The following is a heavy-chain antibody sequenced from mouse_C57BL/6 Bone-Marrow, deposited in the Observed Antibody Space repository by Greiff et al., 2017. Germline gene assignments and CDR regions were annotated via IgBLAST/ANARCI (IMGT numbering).Heavy chain of an antibody. Sequence: VQLQQSGAELARPGASVKLSCKASGYTFTSYGISWVKQRTGQGLEWIGEIYPRSGNTYYNEKFKGKATLTADKSSSTAYMELRSLTSEYSAVYFCARYGYKTWYFDVWGTGTAVTVSS. V-gene: IGHV1-81*01. CDR1: GYTFTSYG. D-gene: IGHD2-2*01. J-gene: IGHJ1*03. CDR3: ARYGYKTWYFDV. CDR2: IYPRSGNT.